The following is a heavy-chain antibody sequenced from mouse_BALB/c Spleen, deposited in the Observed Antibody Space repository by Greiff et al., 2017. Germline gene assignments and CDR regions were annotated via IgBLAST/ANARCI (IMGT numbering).Heavy chain of an antibody. CDR3: ARGAYDYLFDY. J-gene: IGHJ2*01. D-gene: IGHD2-4*01. CDR1: GFTFSSFG. V-gene: IGHV5-17*02. Sequence: EVQLVESGGGLVQPGGSRKLSCAASGFTFSSFGMHWVRQAPEKGLEWVAYISSGSSTIYYADTVKGRFTISRDNPKNTLCLQMTSLRSEDTAMYYCARGAYDYLFDYWGQGTTLTVSS. CDR2: ISSGSSTI.